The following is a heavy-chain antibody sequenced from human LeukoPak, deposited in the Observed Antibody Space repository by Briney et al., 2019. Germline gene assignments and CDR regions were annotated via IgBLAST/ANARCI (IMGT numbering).Heavy chain of an antibody. V-gene: IGHV1-46*01. D-gene: IGHD3-16*01. Sequence: ASVKVSCKASGYTFTSYYMHWVRQAPGQGLEWMGIINPSGGSTSYAQKFQGRVTMTRDTSTSTVYMELSSLRSEDTAVYYCARASVGFGHPQWVDYWGQGTLVTVSS. CDR2: INPSGGST. CDR1: GYTFTSYY. J-gene: IGHJ4*02. CDR3: ARASVGFGHPQWVDY.